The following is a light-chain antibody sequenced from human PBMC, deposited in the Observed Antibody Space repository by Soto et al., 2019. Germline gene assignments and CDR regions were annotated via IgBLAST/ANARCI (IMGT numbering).Light chain of an antibody. CDR3: RRYNTRWT. J-gene: IGKJ1*01. CDR1: QSVGSN. Sequence: EIVMTQSPATLSVSPGERATLSCRARQSVGSNLAWYQQKPGQAPRLLIYGASTRAAAIPARFSGSGSGTGFLLFISSLQSEDSAVYFFRRYNTRWTSGPGTRWKSN. CDR2: GAS. V-gene: IGKV3-15*01.